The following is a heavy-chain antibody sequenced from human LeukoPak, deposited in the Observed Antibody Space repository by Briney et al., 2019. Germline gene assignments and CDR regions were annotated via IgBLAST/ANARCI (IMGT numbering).Heavy chain of an antibody. CDR1: GGSISNYY. V-gene: IGHV4-59*01. Sequence: SETLSLTCTVSGGSISNYYWSWIRQPPGKGLEWIGYIYYSGSTNYNPSLKSRVTISVGTSNNQFSLKLSSVTAADTAVYYCARSGSKVMTAINFWGQGTLVTVSS. D-gene: IGHD2-21*02. J-gene: IGHJ4*02. CDR2: IYYSGST. CDR3: ARSGSKVMTAINF.